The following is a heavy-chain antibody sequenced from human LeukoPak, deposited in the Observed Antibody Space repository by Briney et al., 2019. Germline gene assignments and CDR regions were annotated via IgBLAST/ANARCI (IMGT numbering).Heavy chain of an antibody. Sequence: PSETLSLTCAVSGSSISDGYYWAWIRQPPGKGLEWIGSIYHSGSRYGSGSTYYNPSLKSRVTISADTSKNQFSLKLKFVTAADTAVYYCARNYSRSPGGLKYFDYWGQGSLVTVSS. CDR3: ARNYSRSPGGLKYFDY. J-gene: IGHJ4*02. V-gene: IGHV4-38-2*01. CDR1: GSSISDGYY. CDR2: IYHSGSRYGSGST. D-gene: IGHD6-6*01.